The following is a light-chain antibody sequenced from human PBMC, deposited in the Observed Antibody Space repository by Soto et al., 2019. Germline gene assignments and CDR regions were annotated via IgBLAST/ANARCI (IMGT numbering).Light chain of an antibody. Sequence: DIQMTQSPSSLSASVGDRVTITCRASQTITTYLNWYQQKPGKAPKLLIYGASSLQSGVPSRFTGSGSGTDFTLTISSLQPEDFATYHCQQSHSTPWTFGQGTKVKIK. CDR2: GAS. CDR3: QQSHSTPWT. CDR1: QTITTY. V-gene: IGKV1-39*01. J-gene: IGKJ1*01.